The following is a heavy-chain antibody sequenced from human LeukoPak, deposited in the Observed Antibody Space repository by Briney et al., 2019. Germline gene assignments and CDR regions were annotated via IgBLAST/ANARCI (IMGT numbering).Heavy chain of an antibody. D-gene: IGHD2-15*01. J-gene: IGHJ4*02. CDR3: ARSCSGGSCYDYYFDY. Sequence: SVKVSCKAPGGTFSSYAISWVRQAPGQGLEWMGGIIPIFGTANYAQKFQGRVTITTDESTSTAYMELSSLRSEDTAVYYCARSCSGGSCYDYYFDYWGQGTLVTVSS. CDR1: GGTFSSYA. V-gene: IGHV1-69*05. CDR2: IIPIFGTA.